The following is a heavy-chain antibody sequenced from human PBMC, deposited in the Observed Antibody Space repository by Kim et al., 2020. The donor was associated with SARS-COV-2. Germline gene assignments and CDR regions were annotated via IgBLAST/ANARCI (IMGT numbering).Heavy chain of an antibody. CDR3: ARSEDPYCSSTSCYYSYYYYGMDV. CDR1: GFTFSSYA. V-gene: IGHV3-64*01. D-gene: IGHD2-2*01. J-gene: IGHJ6*02. CDR2: ISSNGGST. Sequence: GGSLRLSCAASGFTFSSYAMHWVRQAPGKGLEYVSAISSNGGSTYYANSVKGRFTISRDNSKNTLYLQMGSLRAEDMAVYYCARSEDPYCSSTSCYYSYYYYGMDVWGHGTTVTVSS.